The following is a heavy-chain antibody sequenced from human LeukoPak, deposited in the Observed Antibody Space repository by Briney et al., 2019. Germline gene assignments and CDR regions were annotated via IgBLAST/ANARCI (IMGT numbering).Heavy chain of an antibody. J-gene: IGHJ4*02. CDR2: IWYDGSNK. CDR3: ARGGVLNYYDSSGYLFPDY. D-gene: IGHD3-22*01. Sequence: GRSLRLSCAASGFTFSSYGMHWVRQAPGKGLEWVAVIWYDGSNKYYADSVKGRFTISRDNSKNTLYLQMNSLRAEDTAVYYCARGGVLNYYDSSGYLFPDYWGQGTLVTVSS. CDR1: GFTFSSYG. V-gene: IGHV3-33*01.